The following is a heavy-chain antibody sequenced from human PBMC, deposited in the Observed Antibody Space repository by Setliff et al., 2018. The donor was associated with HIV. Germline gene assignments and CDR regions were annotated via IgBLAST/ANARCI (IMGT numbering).Heavy chain of an antibody. CDR3: ARGGFGATSWFDP. Sequence: PGGSLRLSCAASGFTVSSNYMSWVRQAPGKGLEWVSVIYSGGSTYYADSVKGRLTISRDNSKNTLYLQMNSLRAEDTAVYYCARGGFGATSWFDPWGQGTLVTVSS. CDR1: GFTVSSNY. D-gene: IGHD1-26*01. CDR2: IYSGGST. J-gene: IGHJ5*02. V-gene: IGHV3-53*01.